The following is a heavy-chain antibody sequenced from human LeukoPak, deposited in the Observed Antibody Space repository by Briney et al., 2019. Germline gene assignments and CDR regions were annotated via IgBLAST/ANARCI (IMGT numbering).Heavy chain of an antibody. V-gene: IGHV1-18*01. Sequence: ASVKVSCKASGYTFTNYGITWVRQAPGQGLEWMGWISAHDGTRNYALKHEDRVTMTTDTSTSTAYMELRSLRSDDTAVYYCARDPRYWGQGTLVTVSS. CDR2: ISAHDGTR. CDR3: ARDPRY. J-gene: IGHJ4*02. CDR1: GYTFTNYG.